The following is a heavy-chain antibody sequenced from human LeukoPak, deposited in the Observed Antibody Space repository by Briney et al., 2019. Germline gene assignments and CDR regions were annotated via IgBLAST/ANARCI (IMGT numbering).Heavy chain of an antibody. CDR2: IYYSGIT. D-gene: IGHD3-22*01. V-gene: IGHV4-39*01. J-gene: IGHJ4*02. Sequence: SETLSLTCTVSGGSLSSSIYYWGWIRKPPGKGLEWIGSIYYSGITYYNPSLKSRVTISVDTSKNQFYLKLSSVTAADTAVYYCATLTMIVVQVGYFDYWGQGTLVTVSS. CDR3: ATLTMIVVQVGYFDY. CDR1: GGSLSSSIYY.